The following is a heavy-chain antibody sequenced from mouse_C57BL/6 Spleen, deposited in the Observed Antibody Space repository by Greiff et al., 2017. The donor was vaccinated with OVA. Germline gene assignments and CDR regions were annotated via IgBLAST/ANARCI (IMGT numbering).Heavy chain of an antibody. J-gene: IGHJ3*01. CDR3: TARGYLGPFAY. CDR2: IRLKSDNYAT. D-gene: IGHD2-3*01. V-gene: IGHV6-3*01. Sequence: EVKVEESGGGLVQPGGSMKLSCVASGFTFSNYWMNWVRQSPEKGLEWVAQIRLKSDNYATHYAESVKGRFTISRDDSKSSVYLQMNNLRAEDTGIYYCTARGYLGPFAYWGQGTLVTVSA. CDR1: GFTFSNYW.